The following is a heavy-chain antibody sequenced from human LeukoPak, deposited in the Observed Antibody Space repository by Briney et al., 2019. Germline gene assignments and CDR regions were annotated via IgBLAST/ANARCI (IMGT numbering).Heavy chain of an antibody. Sequence: ASVKVSCKASGYTFTTYDINWVRQAPGQGLEWMGWISTYNGNTNYAQKFQGRVTMTTDTSASTAYMELRSLRSDDTALYYCARDIHRDGYMGYWGQGSLVTVSS. J-gene: IGHJ4*02. CDR3: ARDIHRDGYMGY. CDR1: GYTFTTYD. CDR2: ISTYNGNT. D-gene: IGHD5-24*01. V-gene: IGHV1-18*01.